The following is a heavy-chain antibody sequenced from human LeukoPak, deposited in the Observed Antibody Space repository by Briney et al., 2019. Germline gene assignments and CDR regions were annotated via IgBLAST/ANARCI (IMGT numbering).Heavy chain of an antibody. CDR1: GYXFTSYW. CDR3: ASNPGGSSWYWFDP. CDR2: IDPSDSYT. Sequence: GESLKISCNGSGYXFTSYWISWVRQMPGKGLEWMGRIDPSDSYTNYSPSFQGHVTISADKSISTAYLQWSSLKASDTAMYYCASNPGGSSWYWFDPWGQGTLVTVSS. J-gene: IGHJ5*02. V-gene: IGHV5-10-1*01. D-gene: IGHD6-19*01.